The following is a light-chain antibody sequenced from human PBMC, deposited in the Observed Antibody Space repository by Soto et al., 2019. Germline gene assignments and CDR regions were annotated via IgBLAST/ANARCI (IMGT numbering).Light chain of an antibody. Sequence: QSVLTQPASVSGSPGQSITISGTGTSINVGGYNYVSWYQQHPGKAPKLLIYEVSNRPSGVSNRFSGSKSGNTASLTISGLQAEDEADYYCSSYTSSSTPYVFGTGTKLTVL. J-gene: IGLJ1*01. V-gene: IGLV2-14*01. CDR1: SINVGGYNY. CDR3: SSYTSSSTPYV. CDR2: EVS.